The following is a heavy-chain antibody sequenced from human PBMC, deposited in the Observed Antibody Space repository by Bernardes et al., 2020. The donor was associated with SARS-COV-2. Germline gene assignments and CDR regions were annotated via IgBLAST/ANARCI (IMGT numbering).Heavy chain of an antibody. CDR1: GFTFSSYD. CDR3: ARDSEVYHDFWSGYPTPFSYFDV. Sequence: GSLSLSCAASGFTFSSYDMHWVRPATGKGLEWVPAIGTAGDTYYPGSVQGRFTISRENAKNSLYLQMNSLRDEDTAVYYCARDSEVYHDFWSGYPTPFSYFDVWGQGTRVIVSS. CDR2: IGTAGDT. V-gene: IGHV3-13*01. D-gene: IGHD3-3*01. J-gene: IGHJ4*01.